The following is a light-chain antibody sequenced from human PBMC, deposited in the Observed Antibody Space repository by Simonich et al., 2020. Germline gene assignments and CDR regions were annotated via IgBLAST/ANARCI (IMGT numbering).Light chain of an antibody. CDR3: SSYTSSSTLDAWV. V-gene: IGLV2-14*03. J-gene: IGLJ3*02. CDR2: DVS. CDR1: SSDVGGYKY. Sequence: QSALTQPSSVSGSPGQSITIPCTGTSSDVGGYKYVSWYQQHPGKAPKLIIYDVSNRPCGVSILFLGSKSGNTASLTIPGLQAEDEADYYCSSYTSSSTLDAWVFGGGTKLTVL.